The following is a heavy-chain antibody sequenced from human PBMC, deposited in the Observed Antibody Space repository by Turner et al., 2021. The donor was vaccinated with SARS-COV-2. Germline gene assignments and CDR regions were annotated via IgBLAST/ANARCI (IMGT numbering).Heavy chain of an antibody. CDR1: GFTFSTYG. CDR3: AKAGGLYCSGGSCYSGLFDY. Sequence: QVQLVESGGGVVQPGRSLRLSCAASGFTFSTYGMHWVRQAPGKGLEWVAVISYDGSNTYYADSVKGRFTISRDNSKNTLYLQMNSLRAEDTAVYYCAKAGGLYCSGGSCYSGLFDYWGQGTLVTVSS. J-gene: IGHJ4*02. D-gene: IGHD2-15*01. V-gene: IGHV3-30*18. CDR2: ISYDGSNT.